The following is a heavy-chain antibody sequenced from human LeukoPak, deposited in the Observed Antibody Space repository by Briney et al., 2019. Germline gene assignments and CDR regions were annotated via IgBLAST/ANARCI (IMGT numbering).Heavy chain of an antibody. CDR2: IYYSGST. D-gene: IGHD6-19*01. V-gene: IGHV4-39*07. Sequence: SETLSLTCTVSGGSISSSSYYWGWIRQPPGKGLEWIGSIYYSGSTNYNPSLKSRVTISVDTSKNQFSLKLSSVTAADAAVYYCARYGMGIAVTYYYYYMDVWGKGTTVTVSS. J-gene: IGHJ6*03. CDR3: ARYGMGIAVTYYYYYMDV. CDR1: GGSISSSSYY.